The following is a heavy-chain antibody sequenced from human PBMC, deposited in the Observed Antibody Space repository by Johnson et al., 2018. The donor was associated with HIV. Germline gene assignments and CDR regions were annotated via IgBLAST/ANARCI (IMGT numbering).Heavy chain of an antibody. CDR1: GFTFSDYY. D-gene: IGHD6-13*01. Sequence: QVQLVESGGGLVKPGGSLRLSCAASGFTFSDYYMSWIRQAPGKGLEWVAVIWYDGSNKYYADSVKGRFTISRDNSQNTLYLQMNSRRAEDTAVYYCAKARAAAGTSDAFDIWGQGTMVTVSS. V-gene: IGHV3-33*06. J-gene: IGHJ3*02. CDR2: IWYDGSNK. CDR3: AKARAAAGTSDAFDI.